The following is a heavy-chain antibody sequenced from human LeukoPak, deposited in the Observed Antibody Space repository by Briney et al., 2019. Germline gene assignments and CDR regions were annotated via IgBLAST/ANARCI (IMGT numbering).Heavy chain of an antibody. Sequence: AASVKVSCKASGYTFTSYGISWVRQAPGQGLEWMGWISAYNGNTNYAQKLQGRVTMTTDTSTGTAYMELRSLRSDDTAVYYCARDSVTTVTTDPLDYWGQGTLVTVSS. J-gene: IGHJ4*02. CDR2: ISAYNGNT. D-gene: IGHD4-17*01. CDR3: ARDSVTTVTTDPLDY. V-gene: IGHV1-18*01. CDR1: GYTFTSYG.